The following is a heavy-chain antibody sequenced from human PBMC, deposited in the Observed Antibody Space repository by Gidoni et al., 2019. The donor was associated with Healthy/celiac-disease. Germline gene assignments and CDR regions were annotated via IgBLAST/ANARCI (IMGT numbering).Heavy chain of an antibody. V-gene: IGHV1-69*06. CDR3: ARWGPVSFGELLSDYYYGMDV. CDR1: GCTFSSYA. Sequence: QVQLVQSGDEVKKPGSSVKVSCKASGCTFSSYAISWVRQAPGQGLEWMGGIIPIFGTANYAQKFQGRVTITADKSTSTAYMELSSLRSEDTAVYYCARWGPVSFGELLSDYYYGMDVWGQGTTVTVSS. CDR2: IIPIFGTA. J-gene: IGHJ6*02. D-gene: IGHD3-10*01.